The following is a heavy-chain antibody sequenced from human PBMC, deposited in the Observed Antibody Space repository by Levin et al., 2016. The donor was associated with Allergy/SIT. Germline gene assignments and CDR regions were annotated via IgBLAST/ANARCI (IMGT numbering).Heavy chain of an antibody. D-gene: IGHD3-3*01. CDR3: ARDGTYYDFWSGYSDY. CDR1: GYTFTSYY. Sequence: ASVKVSCKASGYTFTSYYMHWVRQAPGQGLEWMGIINPSGGSTSYAQKFQGRVTMTRDTSTSTVYMELSSLRSEDTAVYYCARDGTYYDFWSGYSDYWGQGTLVTVSS. V-gene: IGHV1-46*01. J-gene: IGHJ4*02. CDR2: INPSGGST.